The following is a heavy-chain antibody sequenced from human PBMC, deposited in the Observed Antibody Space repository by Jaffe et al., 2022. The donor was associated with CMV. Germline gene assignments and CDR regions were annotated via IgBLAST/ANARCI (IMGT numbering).Heavy chain of an antibody. D-gene: IGHD2-2*01. CDR1: GGSLGLSY. J-gene: IGHJ5*01. Sequence: QVQLQESGPGLVRPSETLSLTCTVSGGSLGLSYWNWVRQPPGKGLEWIGRIHYTGSTIYNPSLKSRVTLSIDTSRNQFSLILTSVTAADTAVYYCARREVETAPISRGTWLGPWGQGTLVTVSS. V-gene: IGHV4-59*01. CDR3: ARREVETAPISRGTWLGP. CDR2: IHYTGST.